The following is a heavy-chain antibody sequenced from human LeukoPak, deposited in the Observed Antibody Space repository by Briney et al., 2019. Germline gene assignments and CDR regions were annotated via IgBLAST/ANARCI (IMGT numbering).Heavy chain of an antibody. D-gene: IGHD1-26*01. J-gene: IGHJ6*03. V-gene: IGHV3-30*04. CDR3: ARDHSGSYQYYYYYYMDV. CDR2: ISDDGSNK. Sequence: PWGSLRLSCAASGFTFSSYAMHWVRQAPGKGLEWVAVISDDGSNKYYADSVKGRFTISRDNANNSLYLQMNSLRAEDTAVYYCARDHSGSYQYYYYYYMDVWGKGTTVTVSS. CDR1: GFTFSSYA.